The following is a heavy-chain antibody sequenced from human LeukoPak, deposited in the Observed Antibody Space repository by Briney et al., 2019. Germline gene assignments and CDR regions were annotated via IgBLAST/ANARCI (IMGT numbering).Heavy chain of an antibody. V-gene: IGHV3-23*01. D-gene: IGHD3-22*01. Sequence: TGGSLRLSCAASGFTFSSYAMSWVRQAPGKGLEWVSAISGSGGSTYYADSVKGRFTISRDNSKNTLYRQMNSLRAEATAVSYCAKDDLGDNTMITAYWGQGTLVTVSS. CDR2: ISGSGGST. CDR1: GFTFSSYA. CDR3: AKDDLGDNTMITAY. J-gene: IGHJ4*02.